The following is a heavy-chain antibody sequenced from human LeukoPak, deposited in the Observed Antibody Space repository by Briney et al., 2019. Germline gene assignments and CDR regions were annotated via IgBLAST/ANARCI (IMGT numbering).Heavy chain of an antibody. J-gene: IGHJ4*02. Sequence: GRSLRLSCAVSGFTFRNFGMQWVRQAPGKGLEWVAVIWYDGSNKYYADSVKGRFTVSKDNSKNMLYLQMDSLRVEDMAVYYYTRALNEYYFDYWGQGTLVTVSS. CDR3: TRALNEYYFDY. V-gene: IGHV3-33*01. D-gene: IGHD1-1*01. CDR1: GFTFRNFG. CDR2: IWYDGSNK.